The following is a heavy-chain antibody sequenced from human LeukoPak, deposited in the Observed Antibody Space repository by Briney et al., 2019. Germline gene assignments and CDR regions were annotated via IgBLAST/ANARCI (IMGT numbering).Heavy chain of an antibody. CDR2: IYYNGNT. CDR1: GDSMSSYY. CDR3: ARGGPSSSGYAGDGFDI. J-gene: IGHJ3*02. Sequence: PSETLSLTCSVSGDSMSSYYWSWIRQPPGKGLDWIGYIYYNGNTNYNPSLKNRVTITVDRSKNEFSLKLNSVTAADTAVYFCARGGPSSSGYAGDGFDIWGQGTMVTVSS. V-gene: IGHV4-59*01. D-gene: IGHD3-22*01.